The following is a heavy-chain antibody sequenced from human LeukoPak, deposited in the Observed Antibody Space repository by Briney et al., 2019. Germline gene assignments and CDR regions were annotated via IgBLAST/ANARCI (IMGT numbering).Heavy chain of an antibody. V-gene: IGHV3-30*03. CDR2: ISYDGSNK. Sequence: RAGGSLRLSCAASGFTFSSYAMSWVRQAPGKGLEWVAVISYDGSNKYYADSVKGRFTISRDNSKNTLYLQMNSLRAEDTAVYYCASQYYYGSGSYRSGDYYGMDVWGKGTTVTVSS. J-gene: IGHJ6*04. CDR3: ASQYYYGSGSYRSGDYYGMDV. D-gene: IGHD3-10*01. CDR1: GFTFSSYA.